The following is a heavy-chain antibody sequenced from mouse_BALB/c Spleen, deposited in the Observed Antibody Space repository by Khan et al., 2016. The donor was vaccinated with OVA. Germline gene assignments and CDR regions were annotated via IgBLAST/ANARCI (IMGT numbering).Heavy chain of an antibody. CDR2: IWSGGIT. J-gene: IGHJ4*01. CDR1: GFSLTTYG. V-gene: IGHV2-2*02. Sequence: QVQLKESGPGLVQPSQSLSITCTVSGFSLTTYGIHWVRQSPGKGLEWLGVIWSGGITDYNAAFISRLNISKDNSKSQVFLKMNRLQAKDTAINYCARTARATSYAMAYWGQGTSVTVSS. D-gene: IGHD3-1*01. CDR3: ARTARATSYAMAY.